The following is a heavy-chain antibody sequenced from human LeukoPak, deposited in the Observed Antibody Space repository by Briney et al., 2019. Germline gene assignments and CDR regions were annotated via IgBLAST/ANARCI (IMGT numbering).Heavy chain of an antibody. CDR3: ARDRAADWFDP. J-gene: IGHJ5*02. D-gene: IGHD6-13*01. CDR2: ISAYNGNT. Sequence: ASVKVSCKASGYTFTSYGISWVRQAPGQGLEWMGWISAYNGNTNYAQKLQGRVTMTTGTSTGTAYMELRSLRSDDTAVYYCARDRAADWFDPWGQGTLVTVSS. CDR1: GYTFTSYG. V-gene: IGHV1-18*01.